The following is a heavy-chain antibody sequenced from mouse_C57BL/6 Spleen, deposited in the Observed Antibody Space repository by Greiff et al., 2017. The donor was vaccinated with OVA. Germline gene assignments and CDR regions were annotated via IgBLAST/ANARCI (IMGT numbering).Heavy chain of an antibody. CDR2: INPSTGGT. Sequence: VQLKESGPELVKPGASVKISCKASGYSFTGYYMNWVKQSPEKSLEWIGEINPSTGGTTYNQKFKAKATLTVDKSSSTAYMQLKSLTSEDSAVYYCARNSVATDAYWGQGTLVTVSA. CDR1: GYSFTGYY. V-gene: IGHV1-42*01. CDR3: ARNSVATDAY. D-gene: IGHD1-1*01. J-gene: IGHJ3*01.